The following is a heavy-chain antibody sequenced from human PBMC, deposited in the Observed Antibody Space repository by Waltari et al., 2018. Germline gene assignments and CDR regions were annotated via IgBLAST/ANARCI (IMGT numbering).Heavy chain of an antibody. CDR1: GFTFTSSA. CDR2: IVVGSGNT. D-gene: IGHD6-19*01. Sequence: QMQLVQSGPEVKKPGTSVKVSCKASGFTFTSSAMQWVRQARGQRLECVGSIVVGSGNTNYEQKFQERVTITRDMSTSTAYMELSSLRSEDTAVYYCAAVFRGSGWSGVDYWGQGTLVTVSS. J-gene: IGHJ4*02. CDR3: AAVFRGSGWSGVDY. V-gene: IGHV1-58*02.